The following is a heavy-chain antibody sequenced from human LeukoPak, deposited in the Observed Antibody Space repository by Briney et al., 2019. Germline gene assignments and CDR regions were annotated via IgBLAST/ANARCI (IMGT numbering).Heavy chain of an antibody. D-gene: IGHD2-15*01. Sequence: GGSPRLSCAASGFTVSDIYMSWVRQAPGKGLEWVSVIHSDDNTYYADSVKGRFTISRDNSKNTLYLQMNSLRVGDTAVYYCARERYCSSGSCPNSNRYFDSWGQGTLVTVSS. J-gene: IGHJ4*02. CDR1: GFTVSDIY. CDR3: ARERYCSSGSCPNSNRYFDS. CDR2: IHSDDNT. V-gene: IGHV3-66*02.